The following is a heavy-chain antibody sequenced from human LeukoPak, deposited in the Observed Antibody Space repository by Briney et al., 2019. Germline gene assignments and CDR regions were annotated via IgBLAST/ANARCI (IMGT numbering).Heavy chain of an antibody. V-gene: IGHV4-4*07. Sequence: SETLSLTCTVSGGSISSLYWSWIRQPAGKGLEWIGRVYATGGTNYNPSLKSRVTMSVDTSKNQFSLKLSSVTAADTAVYYCARGPGTSSSYAFDIWGQGTMVTVSS. CDR2: VYATGGT. D-gene: IGHD2-8*01. J-gene: IGHJ3*02. CDR3: ARGPGTSSSYAFDI. CDR1: GGSISSLY.